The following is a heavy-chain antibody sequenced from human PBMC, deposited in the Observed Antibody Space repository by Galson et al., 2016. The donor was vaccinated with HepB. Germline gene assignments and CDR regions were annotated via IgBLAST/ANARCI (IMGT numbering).Heavy chain of an antibody. D-gene: IGHD3-22*01. CDR1: GFTFSSYS. J-gene: IGHJ4*02. CDR2: ISSSSDNK. Sequence: SLRLSCAASGFTFSSYSMNWVRQAPGKGLEWVSGISSSSDNKVYAESVKGRFTISRDNAKNSLYLQMNSLRDEDTAVYYCARVDEGYYYLIDYWGQGTLVTVSS. V-gene: IGHV3-21*01. CDR3: ARVDEGYYYLIDY.